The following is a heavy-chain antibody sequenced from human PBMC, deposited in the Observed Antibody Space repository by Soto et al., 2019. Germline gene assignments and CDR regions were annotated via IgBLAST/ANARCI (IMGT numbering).Heavy chain of an antibody. Sequence: GASVKLSCKASGGTLSSYTSSWVRQAPGQGLEWMGRIIPILGIANYAQKFQGRVTITADKSTSTAYMELSSLRSEDTAVYYCARGPTSGPGIVVVPAAYPLSYYMDVWGKGTTVTVSS. D-gene: IGHD2-2*01. J-gene: IGHJ6*03. CDR3: ARGPTSGPGIVVVPAAYPLSYYMDV. CDR1: GGTLSSYT. CDR2: IIPILGIA. V-gene: IGHV1-69*02.